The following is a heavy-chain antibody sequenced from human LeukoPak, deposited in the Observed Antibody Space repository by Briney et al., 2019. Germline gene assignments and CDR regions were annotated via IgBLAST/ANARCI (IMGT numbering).Heavy chain of an antibody. CDR3: ARAYGSGSSYHPDY. V-gene: IGHV1-46*01. CDR1: GYTFTSYY. Sequence: ASVKVSCKASGYTFTSYYMHWVRQAPGQGLEWMGIINPSGGSTSYAQKFQGRVTLTRDTSISTAYMELSSLRSDDTAVYYCARAYGSGSSYHPDYWGQGTLVTVSS. J-gene: IGHJ4*02. CDR2: INPSGGST. D-gene: IGHD3-10*01.